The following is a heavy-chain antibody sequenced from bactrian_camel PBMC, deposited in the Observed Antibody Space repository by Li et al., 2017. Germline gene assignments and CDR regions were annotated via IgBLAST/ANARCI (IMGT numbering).Heavy chain of an antibody. Sequence: HVQLVEYGGGLVQPGGSLRLSCAASGFTVSSYWMYWVRQAPGKGLEWVSTFTDGGGTTYYPDSVKGRFTISRDNAKGTLYLQMDNLKTDDTAVYYCATVIRCSGGYCDGWTFGYNVWGQVTQVTVS. V-gene: IGHV3S1*01. CDR2: FTDGGGTT. D-gene: IGHD2*01. CDR3: ATVIRCSGGYCDGWTFGYNV. J-gene: IGHJ4*01. CDR1: GFTVSSYW.